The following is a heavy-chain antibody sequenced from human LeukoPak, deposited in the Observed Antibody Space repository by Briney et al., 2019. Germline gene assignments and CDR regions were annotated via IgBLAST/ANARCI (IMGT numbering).Heavy chain of an antibody. CDR1: GFTFSTYW. CDR2: IKTDGSST. J-gene: IGHJ4*02. Sequence: GGSLRLSCAASGFTFSTYWMHWVRQAPGKGLVWVSHIKTDGSSTTYADSVKGRFTISRDNAKNTLYLQMNSLRDEDTAIYYCARGRSTYSSSWYLDYWGQGTLVTVSS. CDR3: ARGRSTYSSSWYLDY. V-gene: IGHV3-74*01. D-gene: IGHD6-13*01.